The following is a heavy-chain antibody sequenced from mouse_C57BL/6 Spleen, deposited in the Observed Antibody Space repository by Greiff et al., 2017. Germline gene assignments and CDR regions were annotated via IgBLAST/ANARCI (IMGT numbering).Heavy chain of an antibody. Sequence: QVQLQQPGAELVMPGASVKLSCKASGYTFTSYWMHWVKQRPGQGLEWIGEIDPSDSYTNYNQKFKGKSTLTVDKSSSTAYMQLSSLTSEDSAVCYCARRGLEYFDYWGQGTTLTVSS. CDR1: GYTFTSYW. J-gene: IGHJ2*01. V-gene: IGHV1-69*01. D-gene: IGHD2-2*01. CDR3: ARRGLEYFDY. CDR2: IDPSDSYT.